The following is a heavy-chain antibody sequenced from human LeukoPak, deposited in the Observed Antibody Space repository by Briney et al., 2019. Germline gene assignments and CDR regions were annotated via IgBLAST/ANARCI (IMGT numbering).Heavy chain of an antibody. Sequence: PGGSLRLSCAASGFTFSSYWMHWVRQAPGKGLVWVSRINSDGSSTSYADSVKGRFTISRDNAKNTLYLQMNSLRAEDTAVYYCARDAELRYFDWLPHPLDYWGQGTLVTVSS. D-gene: IGHD3-9*01. CDR1: GFTFSSYW. J-gene: IGHJ4*02. V-gene: IGHV3-74*01. CDR2: INSDGSST. CDR3: ARDAELRYFDWLPHPLDY.